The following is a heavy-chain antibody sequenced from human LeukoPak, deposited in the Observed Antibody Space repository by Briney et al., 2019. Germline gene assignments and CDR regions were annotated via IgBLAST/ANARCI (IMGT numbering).Heavy chain of an antibody. D-gene: IGHD2-2*01. J-gene: IGHJ4*02. CDR1: GYTFTNYG. CDR3: ARDQGYCISSSCHEVYQFDY. Sequence: ASVKVSCKASGYTFTNYGINWVRQAPGQGLEWMGWISTYNANTNYAQKLQGRVTMTTDTSTSTAYMGLRSLRSDDTAVYFCARDQGYCISSSCHEVYQFDYWGQGTLVTVSS. V-gene: IGHV1-18*01. CDR2: ISTYNANT.